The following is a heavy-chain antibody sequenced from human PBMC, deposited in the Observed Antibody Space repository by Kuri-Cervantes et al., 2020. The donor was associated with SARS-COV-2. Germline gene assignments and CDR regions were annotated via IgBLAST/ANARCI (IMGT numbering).Heavy chain of an antibody. CDR3: ARVLTGTTDY. CDR2: IKQDGSEK. D-gene: IGHD1-7*01. Sequence: LTCAASGFTFDDYGMSWVRQAPGKGLEWVANIKQDGSEKYYVDSVKGRFTISRDNAKNSLYLQMNSLRAEDTAVYYCARVLTGTTDYWGQGTLVTVSS. V-gene: IGHV3-7*01. CDR1: GFTFDDYG. J-gene: IGHJ4*02.